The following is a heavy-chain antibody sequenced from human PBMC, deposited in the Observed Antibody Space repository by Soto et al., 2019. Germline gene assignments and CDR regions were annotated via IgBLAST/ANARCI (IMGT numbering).Heavy chain of an antibody. CDR2: IYFTGST. V-gene: IGHV4-61*01. J-gene: IGHJ5*02. Sequence: SETLSLTCTVSGGAVSSGTYYWSWIRQPPGKGLEWIGHIYFTGSTNYNPSLKSRVTMSLDTSRNQFSLKLSSVTAADTAVYYCTRGPPRVQWFDPWGLGTMVTVYS. CDR3: TRGPPRVQWFDP. CDR1: GGAVSSGTYY.